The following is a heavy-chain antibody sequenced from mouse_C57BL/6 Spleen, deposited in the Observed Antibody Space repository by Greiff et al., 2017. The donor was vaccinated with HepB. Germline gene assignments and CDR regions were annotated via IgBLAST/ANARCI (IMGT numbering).Heavy chain of an antibody. CDR1: GYTFTDYY. Sequence: VQLQQSGPELVKPGASVKISCKASGYTFTDYYMNWVKQSHGKSLEWIGDINPNNGGTSYNQKFKGKATLTVDKSSSTAYMELRSLTSEDSAVYYCASGYYGSIFDYWGQGTTLTVSS. CDR2: INPNNGGT. V-gene: IGHV1-26*01. J-gene: IGHJ2*01. D-gene: IGHD1-1*01. CDR3: ASGYYGSIFDY.